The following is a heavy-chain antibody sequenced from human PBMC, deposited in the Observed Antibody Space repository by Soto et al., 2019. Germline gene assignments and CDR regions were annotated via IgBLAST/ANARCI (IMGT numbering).Heavy chain of an antibody. Sequence: ASVKVSCKASGYRFTSYGISWVRQAPGQRLEWLGWISAYDDNTKYAQTLQGRVSMSTDTSTNTAYMELRSLRSDDTAMYYCARGPDIVATMTFDYWGQGTLVTVSS. CDR2: ISAYDDNT. CDR3: ARGPDIVATMTFDY. D-gene: IGHD5-12*01. CDR1: GYRFTSYG. J-gene: IGHJ4*02. V-gene: IGHV1-18*01.